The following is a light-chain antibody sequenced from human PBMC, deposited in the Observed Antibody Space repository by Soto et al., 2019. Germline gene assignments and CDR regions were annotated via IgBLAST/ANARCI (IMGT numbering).Light chain of an antibody. Sequence: DIQMTQSPSTLSASVGDRVTITCRASKSISTWLAGYQQKPGKVPKLLIYQASTLETGVTSRFSGSGSGTEFTLTFSSRRPDDFATYFCQLHRTYSETFGQGTKLEIK. CDR1: KSISTW. J-gene: IGKJ2*01. CDR2: QAS. CDR3: QLHRTYSET. V-gene: IGKV1-5*03.